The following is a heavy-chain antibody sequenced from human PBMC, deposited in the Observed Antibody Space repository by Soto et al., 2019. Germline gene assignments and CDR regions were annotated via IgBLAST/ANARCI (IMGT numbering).Heavy chain of an antibody. CDR2: ISAYNGNT. CDR1: GYTFTSYG. V-gene: IGHV1-18*04. CDR3: ARTIVSTMHWFDP. Sequence: QVQLVQSGAEVKKPGASVKVSCKASGYTFTSYGISWVRQAPGQGLEWMGWISAYNGNTNHAQKQQGRITMTTDTSTSTAYMELRSLRSDATAVYYWARTIVSTMHWFDPWGQGTLVTVSS. J-gene: IGHJ5*02. D-gene: IGHD5-12*01.